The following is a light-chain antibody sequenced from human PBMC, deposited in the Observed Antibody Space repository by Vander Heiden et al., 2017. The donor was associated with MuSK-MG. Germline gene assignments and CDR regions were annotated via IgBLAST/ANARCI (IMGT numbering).Light chain of an antibody. Sequence: NFMLTQPHSVSESPGKTVTISCTRSSGSLASNYVLWYQQRPATAPNPLIYEDNNRRSGVPDRFSGSIDGSTTSATPTLAGRKTGAEDDYYSQAANSSIVVFGGGTKLTVL. CDR2: EDN. V-gene: IGLV6-57*03. J-gene: IGLJ2*01. CDR1: SGSLASNY. CDR3: QAANSSIVV.